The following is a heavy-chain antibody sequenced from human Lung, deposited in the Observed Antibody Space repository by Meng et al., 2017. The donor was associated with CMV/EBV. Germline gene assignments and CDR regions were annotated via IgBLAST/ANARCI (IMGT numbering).Heavy chain of an antibody. CDR2: ISGSGGST. Sequence: ASGVTFSSYAMSWVRQAPGKGLEWVSAISGSGGSTYYADSVKGRFTISRDNSKNTLYLQMNSLRAEDTAVYYCAKVGAYYDFWSFDYWGQGTLVTVSS. V-gene: IGHV3-23*01. D-gene: IGHD3-3*01. CDR3: AKVGAYYDFWSFDY. J-gene: IGHJ4*02. CDR1: GVTFSSYA.